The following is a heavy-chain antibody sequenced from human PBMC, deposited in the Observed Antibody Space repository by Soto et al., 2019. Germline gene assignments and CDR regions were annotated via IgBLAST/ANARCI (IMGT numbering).Heavy chain of an antibody. J-gene: IGHJ4*02. V-gene: IGHV4-38-2*01. D-gene: IGHD5-12*01. CDR1: GYPISSGYY. CDR2: IRHSGST. Sequence: SETLSLTCAVSGYPISSGYYWGWIRQPPGKGLEWIGIIRHSGSTYYNPSLRSRITISVDTSKNQFSLKMPSVTAADTAVYYCARSSGYVPGGYWGQGILVTVSS. CDR3: ARSSGYVPGGY.